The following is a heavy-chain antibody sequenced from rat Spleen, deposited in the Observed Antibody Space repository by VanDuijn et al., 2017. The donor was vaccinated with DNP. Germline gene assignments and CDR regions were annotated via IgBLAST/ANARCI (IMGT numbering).Heavy chain of an antibody. CDR2: VNSADST. CDR1: GYSITRNFR. V-gene: IGHV3-3*01. J-gene: IGHJ2*01. D-gene: IGHD1-2*01. Sequence: EVQLQESGPGLVESSQSLSLTCSVTGYSITRNFRWNWIRKFPGNKLEWMGYVNSADSTYYNPSLKRRISITRDTSKNQFFLQVNSVTTEDTAIDYCASGPNGYIYFDYWGQGVMVTVSS. CDR3: ASGPNGYIYFDY.